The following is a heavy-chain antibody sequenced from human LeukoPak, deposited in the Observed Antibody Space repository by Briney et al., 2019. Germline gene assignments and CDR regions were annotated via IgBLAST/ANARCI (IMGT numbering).Heavy chain of an antibody. Sequence: GGSLRLSCAASGFTFSSYAMSWVRQAPGKGLEWVSAISGSGGSTYYADSVKGRFTISRDNSKNTLYLQMNSLRAEDTAVYYCAKVFPYDFWSGGGYYYGMDVWGQGTTVTVSS. J-gene: IGHJ6*02. CDR1: GFTFSSYA. D-gene: IGHD3-3*01. CDR2: ISGSGGST. CDR3: AKVFPYDFWSGGGYYYGMDV. V-gene: IGHV3-23*01.